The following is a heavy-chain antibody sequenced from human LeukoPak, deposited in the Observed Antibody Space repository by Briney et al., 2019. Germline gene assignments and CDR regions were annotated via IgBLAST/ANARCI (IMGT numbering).Heavy chain of an antibody. Sequence: SGGSLRLSCAASEFSVGSNYMTWVRQAPGKGLEWVSLIYSGGSTYYADSVKGRFTISRDNSKNTLYLQMNSLRAEDTAVYYCAVGRYNYGYIFDYWGQGTLVTVSS. CDR3: AVGRYNYGYIFDY. D-gene: IGHD5-18*01. CDR1: EFSVGSNY. V-gene: IGHV3-66*01. J-gene: IGHJ4*02. CDR2: IYSGGST.